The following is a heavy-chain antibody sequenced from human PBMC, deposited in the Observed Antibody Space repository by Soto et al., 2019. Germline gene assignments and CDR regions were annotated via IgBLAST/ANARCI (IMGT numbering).Heavy chain of an antibody. CDR2: IIPIFATA. D-gene: IGHD3-16*01. CDR1: GGPFSSYA. CDR3: AQCLLGVNYYYGMDV. V-gene: IGHV1-69*12. Sequence: QVQLVQSGAEVKKPGSSVKVSCKASGGPFSSYAINWFRQAPGQGLEWMGGIIPIFATADYAQKFQGRVTITADESTSTAYMELSSLRSEDTAVYYCAQCLLGVNYYYGMDVWGQGTTVTVSS. J-gene: IGHJ6*02.